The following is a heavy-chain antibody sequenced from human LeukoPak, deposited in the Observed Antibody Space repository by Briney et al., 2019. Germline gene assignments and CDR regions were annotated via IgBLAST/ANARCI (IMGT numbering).Heavy chain of an antibody. CDR3: ASNYYDSSGYYYDNWFDP. CDR1: GYTFTGYY. Sequence: GASVKVSCKASGYTFTGYYMHWVRQAPGQGLEWMGRINPNSGGTNYAQKFQGRVIMTRDTSISTAYMELSRLRSDDTAVYYCASNYYDSSGYYYDNWFDPWGQGTLVTVSS. D-gene: IGHD3-22*01. J-gene: IGHJ5*02. V-gene: IGHV1-2*06. CDR2: INPNSGGT.